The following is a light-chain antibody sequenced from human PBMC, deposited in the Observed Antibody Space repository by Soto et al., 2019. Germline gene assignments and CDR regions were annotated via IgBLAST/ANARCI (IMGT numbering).Light chain of an antibody. CDR3: QQYNSYWYT. CDR1: QSISSW. CDR2: KAS. Sequence: DIQMTQSPSTLSASVGDRVTITCRASQSISSWLAWYQQKPGKAPKLLIYKASSLESGVPSRFSGSGSGTEFTLTISSLQPVDFATYYCQQYNSYWYTFGQGTKLEIK. V-gene: IGKV1-5*03. J-gene: IGKJ2*01.